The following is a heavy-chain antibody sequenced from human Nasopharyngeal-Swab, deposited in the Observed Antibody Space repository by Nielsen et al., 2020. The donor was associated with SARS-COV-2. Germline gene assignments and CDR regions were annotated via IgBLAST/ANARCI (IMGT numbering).Heavy chain of an antibody. Sequence: VRPAPGKGLEWVGRIGDKAHNYATTYAASVKGRFTISRDDSKNTAFLQMDSLKTEDTALYYCTTDYYFDYWGQGTLVTVSS. J-gene: IGHJ4*02. CDR3: TTDYYFDY. CDR2: IGDKAHNYAT. V-gene: IGHV3-73*01.